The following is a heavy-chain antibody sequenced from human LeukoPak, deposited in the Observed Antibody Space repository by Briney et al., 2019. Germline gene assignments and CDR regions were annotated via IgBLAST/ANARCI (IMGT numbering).Heavy chain of an antibody. CDR1: GFTFSSYW. V-gene: IGHV3-7*03. CDR2: IKQDGSEK. J-gene: IGHJ4*02. D-gene: IGHD5-18*01. CDR3: AKDDRIQTRRYSYKY. Sequence: GGSLRLSCAASGFTFSSYWMSWVRQAPGKGLEWVANIKQDGSEKYYVDSVKGRFTISRDNAKNSLYLQMNSLRGEDTAVYYCAKDDRIQTRRYSYKYWGQGTLVTVSS.